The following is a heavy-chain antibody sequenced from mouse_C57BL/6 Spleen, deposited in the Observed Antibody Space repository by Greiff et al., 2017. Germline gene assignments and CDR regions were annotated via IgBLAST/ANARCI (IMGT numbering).Heavy chain of an antibody. CDR3: ARGNYSNYGAMDY. CDR1: GYTFTSYW. D-gene: IGHD2-5*01. V-gene: IGHV1-61*01. J-gene: IGHJ4*01. Sequence: VQLQQSGAELVRPGSSVKLSCKASGYTFTSYWMDWVKQRPGQGLEWIGNIYPSDSETHYNQKFKDKATLTVDKSSSTAYMQLSSLTSEDSAVYYCARGNYSNYGAMDYWGQGTSVTVSS. CDR2: IYPSDSET.